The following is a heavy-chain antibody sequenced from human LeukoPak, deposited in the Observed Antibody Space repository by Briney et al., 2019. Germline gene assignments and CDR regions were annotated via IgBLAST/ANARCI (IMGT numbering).Heavy chain of an antibody. J-gene: IGHJ1*01. CDR3: ARDAEVGDNGRYFQH. V-gene: IGHV1-18*01. D-gene: IGHD1-26*01. CDR2: ISAYNGNT. Sequence: ASVKVSCKASGYTFTSYGISWVRQAPGQGLEWMGWISAYNGNTNYAQKLQGRVTMTTDTSTRTAYMELRSLRSDDTAVYYCARDAEVGDNGRYFQHWGQGTLVTVSS. CDR1: GYTFTSYG.